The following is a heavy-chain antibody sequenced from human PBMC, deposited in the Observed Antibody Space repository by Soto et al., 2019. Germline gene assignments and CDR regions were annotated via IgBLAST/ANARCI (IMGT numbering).Heavy chain of an antibody. D-gene: IGHD5-12*01. CDR2: IYWDDDK. J-gene: IGHJ4*02. V-gene: IGHV2-5*02. CDR3: AHRQWLRPFDY. Sequence: QITLKESGPTLVKPTQTLTLTCTFSGFSLSTSGVGVGWIRQPPGKALEWLALIYWDDDKRYSPSLKSRLTXTXXTSKTQVVLTMTNMDPVDTATYYCAHRQWLRPFDYWGQGTLVTVSS. CDR1: GFSLSTSGVG.